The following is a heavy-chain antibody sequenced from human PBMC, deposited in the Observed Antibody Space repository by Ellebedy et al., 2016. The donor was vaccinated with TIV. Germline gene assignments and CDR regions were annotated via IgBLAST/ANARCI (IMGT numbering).Heavy chain of an antibody. D-gene: IGHD5-12*01. J-gene: IGHJ6*02. Sequence: MPSETLSLTCTVSGGSISTTSDYWGWIRQPPGKGLEWIGSIYYSGTTYYNPSLKSRVTISIDTSKNQFSLKLSSVTAADTAIYYCARAWIPYGLDVWGHGTTVTVSS. CDR3: ARAWIPYGLDV. V-gene: IGHV4-39*07. CDR1: GGSISTTSDY. CDR2: IYYSGTT.